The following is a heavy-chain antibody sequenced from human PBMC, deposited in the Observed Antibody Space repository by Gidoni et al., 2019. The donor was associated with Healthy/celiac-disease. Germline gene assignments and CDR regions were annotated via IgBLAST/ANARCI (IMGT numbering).Heavy chain of an antibody. V-gene: IGHV1-18*01. CDR1: GYNFTSYG. D-gene: IGHD1-26*01. CDR2: NRAYNCNT. Sequence: QVQLVKSGAEVKKPGASVKVSCKASGYNFTSYGISWVGQAPGQGLEWRGWNRAYNCNTNYAQKLQGRVTMTTDTSTSTAYMELRSLRSDDTAVYYCARDGPSGSNDYWGQGTLVTVSS. J-gene: IGHJ4*02. CDR3: ARDGPSGSNDY.